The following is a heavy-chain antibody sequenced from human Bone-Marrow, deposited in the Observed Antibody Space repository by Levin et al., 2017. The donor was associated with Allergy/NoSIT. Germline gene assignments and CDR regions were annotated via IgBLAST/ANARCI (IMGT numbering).Heavy chain of an antibody. D-gene: IGHD6-19*01. CDR2: IYYSGST. CDR3: AGYSQGWFFFDY. CDR1: GGSISSYY. V-gene: IGHV4-59*08. Sequence: ESLKISCTVSGGSISSYYWSWIRQPPGKGLEWIGYIYYSGSTNYNPSLKSRVTISVDTSKNQFSLKLSSVTAADTAVYYCAGYSQGWFFFDYWGQGTLVTVSS. J-gene: IGHJ4*02.